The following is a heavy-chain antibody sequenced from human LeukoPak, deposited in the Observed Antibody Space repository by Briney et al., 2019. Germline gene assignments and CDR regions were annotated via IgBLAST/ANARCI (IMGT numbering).Heavy chain of an antibody. J-gene: IGHJ6*02. CDR3: AKDALTYYYGSSGYPSEPLYGMDV. Sequence: GGSLRLSCAASGFTFTNYAMSWVRQAPGKGLEWVSAISGSGNNAYYADSVKGRFTISRDNSKNTVYLQMNSLRAEDTAVYYCAKDALTYYYGSSGYPSEPLYGMDVWGQGTTVTVSS. V-gene: IGHV3-23*01. D-gene: IGHD3-22*01. CDR2: ISGSGNNA. CDR1: GFTFTNYA.